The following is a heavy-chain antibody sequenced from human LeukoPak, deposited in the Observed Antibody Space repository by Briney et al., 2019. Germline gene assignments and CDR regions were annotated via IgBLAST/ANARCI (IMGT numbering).Heavy chain of an antibody. Sequence: GGSLRLSCVASGFSVSDSWMSWVRQAPGKGLEGVADIKKDGSVKDYVDSVKGRFTISRDNAKNSLYLQMDSLRAEDTAVYYCATYTNWVAGDVWGQGTTVSVSS. CDR3: ATYTNWVAGDV. V-gene: IGHV3-7*01. D-gene: IGHD7-27*01. CDR1: GFSVSDSW. J-gene: IGHJ6*02. CDR2: IKKDGSVK.